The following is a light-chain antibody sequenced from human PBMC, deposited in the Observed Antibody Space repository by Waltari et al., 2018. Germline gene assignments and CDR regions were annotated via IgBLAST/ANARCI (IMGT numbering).Light chain of an antibody. CDR3: QQSYNSWA. J-gene: IGKJ1*01. CDR2: AAS. Sequence: DIQMTQSPSSLSASVGDRVTITCRASQSISSYLNWYQQKPGKAPKLLIYAASSLQSGVPSRFSGSGSGTDFTLTISSLQPEDSAIYSCQQSYNSWAFGHGTKVEIK. V-gene: IGKV1-39*01. CDR1: QSISSY.